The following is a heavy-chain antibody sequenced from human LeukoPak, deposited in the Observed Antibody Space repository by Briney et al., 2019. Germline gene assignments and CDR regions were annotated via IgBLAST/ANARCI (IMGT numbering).Heavy chain of an antibody. Sequence: GGTLRLSCAASGFTFSSYGMHWVRQAPGKGLEWVAVISYDGSNKYYADSVKGRFTISRDNTKNSLHLQMNSLRAEDTAVYYCARETLGVTAFDIWGQGTMVTVSS. CDR3: ARETLGVTAFDI. CDR2: ISYDGSNK. V-gene: IGHV3-30*03. D-gene: IGHD2-21*02. J-gene: IGHJ3*02. CDR1: GFTFSSYG.